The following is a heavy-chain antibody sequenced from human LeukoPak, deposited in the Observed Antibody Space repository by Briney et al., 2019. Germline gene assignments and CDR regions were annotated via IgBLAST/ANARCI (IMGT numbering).Heavy chain of an antibody. V-gene: IGHV4-39*07. J-gene: IGHJ4*02. Sequence: SETLSLTCTVSGGSISSSSYYWGWIRQPPGKGLEWIGSIYYSGSTYYNPSLKSRVTISVDTSKNQFSLKLSSVTAADTAVYYCARSERGQWLVGGYWGQGTLVTVSS. CDR2: IYYSGST. D-gene: IGHD6-19*01. CDR3: ARSERGQWLVGGY. CDR1: GGSISSSSYY.